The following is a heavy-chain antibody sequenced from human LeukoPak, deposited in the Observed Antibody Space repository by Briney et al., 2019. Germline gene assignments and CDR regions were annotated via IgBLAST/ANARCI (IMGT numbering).Heavy chain of an antibody. CDR2: ISGSGGST. D-gene: IGHD3-9*01. CDR3: AKDPYYDILTGYFYFDY. Sequence: SGGSLRLSCAASGFTFSSYAMSWVRQAPGKGLEWVSAISGSGGSTYYADSVKGRFTISRDNSKNTLYLQMNSLRAEDTAVYYCAKDPYYDILTGYFYFDYWGQGTLVTVSS. V-gene: IGHV3-23*01. CDR1: GFTFSSYA. J-gene: IGHJ4*02.